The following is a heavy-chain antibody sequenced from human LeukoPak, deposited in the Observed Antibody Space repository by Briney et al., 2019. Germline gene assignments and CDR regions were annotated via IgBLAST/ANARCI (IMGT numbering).Heavy chain of an antibody. V-gene: IGHV3-15*01. CDR1: GFPFSNAW. D-gene: IGHD6-19*01. Sequence: GGSLRLSCAASGFPFSNAWMSWVRQPPGKGLEWVGRIKSETDGGTTDYAGPVTGRFTISRDDSKNTLFLQMNSLKIEDTAVYFCATDRSVAGTAFDYWGQGTVVTVSS. CDR2: IKSETDGGTT. CDR3: ATDRSVAGTAFDY. J-gene: IGHJ4*02.